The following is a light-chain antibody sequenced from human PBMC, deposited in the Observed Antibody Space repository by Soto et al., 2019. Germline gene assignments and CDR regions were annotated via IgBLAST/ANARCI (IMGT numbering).Light chain of an antibody. CDR1: QSISSW. Sequence: DIQMTQSPSTLSASVGDRVTITCRASQSISSWLAWYQQKPGKAPKLLIYDASSLESGVPSRFSGSGSGTVFTHTISILHPDDFATYYCQHYNSYWTFGQGTKVEIK. CDR2: DAS. V-gene: IGKV1-5*01. CDR3: QHYNSYWT. J-gene: IGKJ1*01.